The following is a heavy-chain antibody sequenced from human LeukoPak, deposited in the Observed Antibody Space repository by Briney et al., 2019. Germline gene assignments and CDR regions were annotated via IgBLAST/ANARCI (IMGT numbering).Heavy chain of an antibody. V-gene: IGHV4-61*05. J-gene: IGHJ3*02. Sequence: SETLSLTCTVSGGSISSSSYYWGWIRQPPGKGLEWIGYIYDSGSTNYNPSLKSRVTISVDTSKNQFSLKLSSVTAADTAVYYCACLTTADAFDIWGQGTMVTVSS. CDR1: GGSISSSSYY. CDR2: IYDSGST. D-gene: IGHD3-22*01. CDR3: ACLTTADAFDI.